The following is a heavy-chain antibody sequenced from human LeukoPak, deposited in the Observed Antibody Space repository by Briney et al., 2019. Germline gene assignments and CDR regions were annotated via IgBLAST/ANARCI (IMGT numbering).Heavy chain of an antibody. CDR1: GYTFTGYY. Sequence: ASVKVSCKASGYTFTGYYMHWVRQAPGQGLEWMGWINPNSGGTNYAQKFQGRVTMTRDTSISAAYMELSRLRSDDTAVYYCASDWGLSQLEYCSNTNCYMGAFDIWGQGTMVTVSS. V-gene: IGHV1-2*02. CDR3: ASDWGLSQLEYCSNTNCYMGAFDI. CDR2: INPNSGGT. J-gene: IGHJ3*02. D-gene: IGHD2-2*02.